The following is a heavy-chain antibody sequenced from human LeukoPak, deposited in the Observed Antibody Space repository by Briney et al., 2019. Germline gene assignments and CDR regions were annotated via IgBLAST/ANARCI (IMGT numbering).Heavy chain of an antibody. J-gene: IGHJ4*02. CDR1: AFTFSSYW. CDR3: ARYGYSHYFDY. V-gene: IGHV3-7*05. Sequence: GGSLRLSCAASAFTFSSYWMTWVRQTPGKGLEWVANIKQDGSEKYYVDSVKGRFTISRDNAKNSLYLQMNSLRAEDTAVYYCARYGYSHYFDYWGQGTLVTVSS. CDR2: IKQDGSEK. D-gene: IGHD5-24*01.